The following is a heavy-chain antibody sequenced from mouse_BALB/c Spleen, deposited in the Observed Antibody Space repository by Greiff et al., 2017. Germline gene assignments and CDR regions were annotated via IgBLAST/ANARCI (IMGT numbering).Heavy chain of an antibody. CDR1: GFTFSSFG. CDR2: ISSGSSTL. CDR3: SRLGSYAMDD. Sequence: EVQLMESGGGLVQPGGSRKLSCAASGFTFSSFGMHWVRQAPEKGLAWVAYISSGSSTLYYADTVKGRFTISRDNPNHTLFLQMTSLRSADTAMYYCSRLGSYAMDDWGAGTSVTVAS. V-gene: IGHV5-17*02. J-gene: IGHJ4*01.